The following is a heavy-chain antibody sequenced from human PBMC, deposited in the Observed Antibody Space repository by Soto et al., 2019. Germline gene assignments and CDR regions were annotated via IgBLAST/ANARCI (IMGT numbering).Heavy chain of an antibody. V-gene: IGHV3-15*01. CDR2: IKSKTDGGTT. Sequence: EVQLVESGGGLVKPGGSLRLSCAASGFTFTNAWMSWVRQAPGKGLEWVVRIKSKTDGGTTDYAAPVKGRFTISRDDSKNTLYLQMNSRKTEDTAVYYCTTARGTYGAEYFQHWGQGTLVTVSS. CDR3: TTARGTYGAEYFQH. CDR1: GFTFTNAW. J-gene: IGHJ1*01. D-gene: IGHD4-17*01.